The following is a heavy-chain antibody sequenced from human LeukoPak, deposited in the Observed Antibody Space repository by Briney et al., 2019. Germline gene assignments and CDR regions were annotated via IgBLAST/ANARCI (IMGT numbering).Heavy chain of an antibody. CDR2: IYHSGST. V-gene: IGHV4-38-2*02. Sequence: SETLSLTCTVSGYSISSGYYWGWIRQPPGKGLEWIGSIYHSGSTYYNPSLKSRVTISVDTSKNQFSLKLSSVTAAVTAVYYCARALFDRSGYSPLDYWGQGTLVTVSS. J-gene: IGHJ4*02. CDR1: GYSISSGYY. CDR3: ARALFDRSGYSPLDY. D-gene: IGHD3-22*01.